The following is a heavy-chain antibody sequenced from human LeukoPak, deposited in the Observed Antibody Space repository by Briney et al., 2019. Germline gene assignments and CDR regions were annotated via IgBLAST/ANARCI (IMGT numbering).Heavy chain of an antibody. Sequence: KPSETLSLTCTVSGGSISSSSYYWGWIRQPPGKGLEWIGRIYYSGSTYYNPSLKSRVTISVDTSKNQFSLKLSSVTAADTAVYYCARYRYLRYFDWSSNYFDYWGQGTLVTVSS. J-gene: IGHJ4*02. CDR2: IYYSGST. D-gene: IGHD3-9*01. CDR3: ARYRYLRYFDWSSNYFDY. CDR1: GGSISSSSYY. V-gene: IGHV4-39*07.